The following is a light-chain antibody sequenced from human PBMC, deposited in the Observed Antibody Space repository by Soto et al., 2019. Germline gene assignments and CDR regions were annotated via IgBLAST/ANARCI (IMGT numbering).Light chain of an antibody. Sequence: EIVITQSPATLYVSPGERATLSCRASQRVSSNLAWYQQKPGQAPRLLIYGASTRATGIPARFSGSGSGTEFTLTISSLQSEDFAVYYCQQYNNWPQITFGPGTKVDIK. V-gene: IGKV3-15*01. CDR3: QQYNNWPQIT. J-gene: IGKJ3*01. CDR1: QRVSSN. CDR2: GAS.